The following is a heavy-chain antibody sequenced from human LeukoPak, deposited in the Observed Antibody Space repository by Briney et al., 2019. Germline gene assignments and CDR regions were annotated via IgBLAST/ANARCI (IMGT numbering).Heavy chain of an antibody. D-gene: IGHD6-19*01. CDR1: GGSISSRNW. V-gene: IGHV4-4*02. CDR3: ARVRAVAGTPPDY. Sequence: SETLSLTCAVSGGSISSRNWWSWVRQPPGKGLEWIGEIYHSGSTNYNPSLKSRVTISVDTSKNQFSLKMRSVTAADTAVYYCARVRAVAGTPPDYWGQGTLVTVSS. CDR2: IYHSGST. J-gene: IGHJ4*02.